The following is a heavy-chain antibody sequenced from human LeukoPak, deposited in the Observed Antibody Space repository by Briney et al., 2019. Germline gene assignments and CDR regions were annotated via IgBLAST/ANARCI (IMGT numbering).Heavy chain of an antibody. J-gene: IGHJ4*02. CDR3: ARARIDY. D-gene: IGHD1-14*01. CDR2: IKDGGSAK. Sequence: GGSLRLSCVGSGFTFCSYWMTWVRRAPGKGLEWVANIKDGGSAKYSVDAVQGRITIYRDNDKNLLYLQMSSLRAEATAVYYCARARIDYWGQGTLVTVSS. CDR1: GFTFCSYW. V-gene: IGHV3-7*04.